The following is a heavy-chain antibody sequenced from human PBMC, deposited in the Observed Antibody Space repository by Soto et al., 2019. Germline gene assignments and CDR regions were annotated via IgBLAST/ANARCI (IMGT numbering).Heavy chain of an antibody. Sequence: GEALKISCAASGFTFSSYAMGWVRQGPGKGVEWVAVVSIGGSTHYADSVRGRFTISRDNSKNTLSPQMNSLTAEDTAVYFCAKPRGAGGQFDDWGQGALVTVSS. V-gene: IGHV3-23*01. CDR3: AKPRGAGGQFDD. CDR1: GFTFSSYA. J-gene: IGHJ4*01. CDR2: VSIGGST. D-gene: IGHD2-15*01.